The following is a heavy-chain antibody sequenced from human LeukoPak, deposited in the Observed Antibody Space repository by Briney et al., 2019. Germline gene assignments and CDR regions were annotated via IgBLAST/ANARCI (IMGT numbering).Heavy chain of an antibody. CDR1: GGSISSYY. D-gene: IGHD3-16*02. V-gene: IGHV4-59*01. Sequence: SETLSLTCTVSGGSISSYYWSWIRQPPGKGLEWIGYIYYCGSTNYNPSLESRVTISVDMSKNQSSLKLSSVIAADTAVYYCVRGLDRSLYYYMDVWGKGTTVTVSS. J-gene: IGHJ6*03. CDR2: IYYCGST. CDR3: VRGLDRSLYYYMDV.